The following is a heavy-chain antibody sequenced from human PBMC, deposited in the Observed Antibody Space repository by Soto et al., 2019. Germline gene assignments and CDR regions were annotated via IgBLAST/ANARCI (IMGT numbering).Heavy chain of an antibody. CDR1: GFTFTAYT. J-gene: IGHJ4*02. CDR2: ITRDSNHI. Sequence: GGSLRLSCAASGFTFTAYTINWVRQAPGKGLEWVASITRDSNHIYFADSVKGRFTLSRDNAKSSVYLQMNSLRAEDTAIYFCARPFIVGSTTLGYWGQGTLVTVSS. D-gene: IGHD1-26*01. CDR3: ARPFIVGSTTLGY. V-gene: IGHV3-21*01.